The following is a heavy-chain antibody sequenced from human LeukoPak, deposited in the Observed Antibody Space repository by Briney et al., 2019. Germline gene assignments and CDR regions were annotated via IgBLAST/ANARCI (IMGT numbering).Heavy chain of an antibody. J-gene: IGHJ4*02. Sequence: PGGSLRLSCAASEFTFSSYAMTWVRQAPGKGLEWVSAISGSGGSTYYADSVKGRFTISRDNSKNTLYLQMKSLRAEDTAVYYCVKEGDYDSSGYDYFDYWGQGTLVSVSS. CDR2: ISGSGGST. CDR3: VKEGDYDSSGYDYFDY. V-gene: IGHV3-23*01. D-gene: IGHD3-22*01. CDR1: EFTFSSYA.